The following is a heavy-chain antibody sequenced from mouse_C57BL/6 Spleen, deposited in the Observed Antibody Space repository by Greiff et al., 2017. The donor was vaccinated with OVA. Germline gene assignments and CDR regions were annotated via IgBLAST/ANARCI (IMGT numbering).Heavy chain of an antibody. D-gene: IGHD2-4*01. Sequence: VQLQQPGAELVRPGSSVKLSCKASGYTFTSYWMDWVKQRPGQGLEWIGNIYPSDSETHYNQKFKDKATLTVDKSSSTAYMQLSSLTSEDSAVYYCARSRDYEFAYWGQGTLVTVSA. CDR2: IYPSDSET. V-gene: IGHV1-61*01. CDR3: ARSRDYEFAY. J-gene: IGHJ3*01. CDR1: GYTFTSYW.